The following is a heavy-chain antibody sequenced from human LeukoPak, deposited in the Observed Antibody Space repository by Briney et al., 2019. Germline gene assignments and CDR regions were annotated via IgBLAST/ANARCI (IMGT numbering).Heavy chain of an antibody. V-gene: IGHV3-7*02. J-gene: IGHJ4*02. Sequence: GESLRLSCTASGFTFTSYWMTWVRQAPGRELEWVASIKEDGSEKQYVESVRGRFTISRDNAKNSLYLQMSSLTAEDTAVYYCVGNVEFWGQGTLVSVSS. CDR1: GFTFTSYW. CDR3: VGNVEF. CDR2: IKEDGSEK.